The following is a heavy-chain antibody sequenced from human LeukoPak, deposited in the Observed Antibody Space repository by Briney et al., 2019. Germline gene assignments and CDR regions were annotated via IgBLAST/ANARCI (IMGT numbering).Heavy chain of an antibody. D-gene: IGHD3-3*01. V-gene: IGHV3-7*01. CDR2: IKEDGSEK. J-gene: IGHJ5*01. CDR3: ARDDYDLGHFDS. Sequence: GGSLRLSCAASGFTFSKYWMSWVRQAPGKGLEWVANIKEDGSEKYYVDSVKGRFTISRDNAKNSLSLQMNSLRAEDTAVYYCARDDYDLGHFDSWGQGTLVTV. CDR1: GFTFSKYW.